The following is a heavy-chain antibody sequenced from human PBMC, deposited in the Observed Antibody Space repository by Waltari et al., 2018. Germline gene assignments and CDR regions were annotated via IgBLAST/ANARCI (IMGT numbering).Heavy chain of an antibody. D-gene: IGHD3-22*01. V-gene: IGHV3-23*03. Sequence: EVQLLESGGGLVQPGGSLRLSCAASGFTFSSYAMSWVRQAPGKGLEWVSVIYSGGSTYYADSVKGRFTISRDNSKNTLYLQMNSLRAEDTAVYYCAKDGFCYYDSSGPCAFDIWGQGTMVIVSS. J-gene: IGHJ3*02. CDR2: IYSGGST. CDR3: AKDGFCYYDSSGPCAFDI. CDR1: GFTFSSYA.